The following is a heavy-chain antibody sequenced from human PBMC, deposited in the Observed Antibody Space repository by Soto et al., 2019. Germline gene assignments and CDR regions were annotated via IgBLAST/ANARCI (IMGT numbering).Heavy chain of an antibody. J-gene: IGHJ4*02. CDR2: IYYSGST. Sequence: QVQLQESGPGLVKPSETLSLTCTVSGGSISSYYWSWIRQPPGKGLEWIGYIYYSGSTNYNPSLKSRVTISVDTSKNQFSLKLSSVTAADTAVYYCARASMTAYDSSGYYLDYWGQGTLVTVSS. CDR3: ARASMTAYDSSGYYLDY. D-gene: IGHD3-22*01. V-gene: IGHV4-59*01. CDR1: GGSISSYY.